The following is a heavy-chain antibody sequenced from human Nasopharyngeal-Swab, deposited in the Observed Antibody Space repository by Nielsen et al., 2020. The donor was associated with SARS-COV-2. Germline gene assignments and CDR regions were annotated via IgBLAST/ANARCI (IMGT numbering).Heavy chain of an antibody. Sequence: WVRQAPGQGLEWMGGIIPIFGTANYAQKLQGRVTITADESTSTAYMELSSLRSEDTAVYYCARFCSSTSCLGVVYYFDYWGQGTLVTVSS. CDR2: IIPIFGTA. J-gene: IGHJ4*02. D-gene: IGHD2-2*01. V-gene: IGHV1-69*01. CDR3: ARFCSSTSCLGVVYYFDY.